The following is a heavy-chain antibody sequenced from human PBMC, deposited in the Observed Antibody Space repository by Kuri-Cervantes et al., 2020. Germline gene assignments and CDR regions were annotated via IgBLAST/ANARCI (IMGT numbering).Heavy chain of an antibody. CDR3: ARGDAGYGDFRYYYGMDV. Sequence: GESLKISCAASGFTFSSYWMSWVRQAPGKGLEWVTVISYDGNNKDYTGSVKGRFTISRDNSKNTLYLQMNSLSGEDTAVYYCARGDAGYGDFRYYYGMDVWGQGTTVTVSS. D-gene: IGHD4-17*01. V-gene: IGHV3-30-3*01. J-gene: IGHJ6*02. CDR2: ISYDGNNK. CDR1: GFTFSSYW.